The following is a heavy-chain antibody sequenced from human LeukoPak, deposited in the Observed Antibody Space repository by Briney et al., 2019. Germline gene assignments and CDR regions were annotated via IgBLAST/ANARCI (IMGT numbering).Heavy chain of an antibody. CDR3: ARGGSTWCYFDY. Sequence: HAAGSLRLSCAASGFTINTYAMNWVRQAPGKGLEWVAVVWYDGSDTYYGDSVKGRFTISRDNSKNTLYLQMNSLRGEDTAVYYCARGGSTWCYFDYWGQGTLVTDSS. D-gene: IGHD6-13*01. V-gene: IGHV3-33*01. CDR1: GFTINTYA. CDR2: VWYDGSDT. J-gene: IGHJ4*02.